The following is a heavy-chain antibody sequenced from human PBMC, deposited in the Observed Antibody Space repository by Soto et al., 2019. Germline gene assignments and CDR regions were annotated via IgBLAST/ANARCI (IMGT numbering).Heavy chain of an antibody. Sequence: ASVKVSCKASGYTFTGYAMNWVRQAPGQRLEWMGWINAGNGNTKYSQKFQGRVTITRDTSASTAYMELSSLRSEDTAVYYCARDPGYNYGAPFDYWGQGTLVTVSS. V-gene: IGHV1-3*01. CDR1: GYTFTGYA. D-gene: IGHD5-18*01. J-gene: IGHJ4*02. CDR3: ARDPGYNYGAPFDY. CDR2: INAGNGNT.